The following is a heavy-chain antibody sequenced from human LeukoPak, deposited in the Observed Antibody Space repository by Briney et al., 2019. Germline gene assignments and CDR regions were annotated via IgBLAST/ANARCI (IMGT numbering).Heavy chain of an antibody. D-gene: IGHD4-17*01. CDR3: ARRMDYGDYVDLDY. CDR2: ISSSSSTI. CDR1: GFSVRSNY. Sequence: GGSLRLSCAASGFSVRSNYMSWVRQAPGKGLEWVSYISSSSSTIYYADSVKGRFTISRDNAKNSLYLQMNSLRAEDTAVYYCARRMDYGDYVDLDYWGQGTLVTVSS. V-gene: IGHV3-11*04. J-gene: IGHJ4*02.